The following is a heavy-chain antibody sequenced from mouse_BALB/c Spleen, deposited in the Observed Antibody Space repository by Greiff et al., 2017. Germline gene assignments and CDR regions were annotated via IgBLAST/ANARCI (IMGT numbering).Heavy chain of an antibody. CDR2: ISDGGSYT. CDR3: ARDLRYGYIEAMDY. J-gene: IGHJ4*01. V-gene: IGHV5-4*02. D-gene: IGHD1-2*01. Sequence: EVMLVESGGGLVKPGGSLKLSCAASGFTFSDYYMYWVRQTPEKRLEWVATISDGGSYTYYPDSVKGRFTISRDNAKNNLYLQMSSLRSEDTAMYYCARDLRYGYIEAMDYWGKGTSVTVSS. CDR1: GFTFSDYY.